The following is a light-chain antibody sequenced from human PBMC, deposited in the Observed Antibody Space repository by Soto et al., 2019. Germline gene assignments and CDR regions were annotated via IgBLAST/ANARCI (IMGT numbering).Light chain of an antibody. CDR2: WAS. J-gene: IGKJ3*01. Sequence: DIVMTQSPDSLAVSLGERATINCKSSQSVLYSSNNKNYLAWYQQKPGQPPKLLIYWASTRESGVPDRFRGSGSGTDFTLTISSLQAEDVAVYYCQQYYSTPFTFGPGTKVDLK. CDR3: QQYYSTPFT. CDR1: QSVLYSSNNKNY. V-gene: IGKV4-1*01.